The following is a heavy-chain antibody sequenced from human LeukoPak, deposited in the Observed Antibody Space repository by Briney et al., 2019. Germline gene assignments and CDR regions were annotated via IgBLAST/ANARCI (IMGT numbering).Heavy chain of an antibody. D-gene: IGHD3-10*01. CDR2: ISAYNGNT. CDR3: ARDGITMVRGVINNWFDP. J-gene: IGHJ5*02. Sequence: RRASVKVSCKASGYTFTSYGISWVRQAPGQGLEWMGRISAYNGNTNYAQKLQGRVTMTTDTSTSTAYMEPRSLRSDDTAVYYCARDGITMVRGVINNWFDPWGQGTLVTVSS. CDR1: GYTFTSYG. V-gene: IGHV1-18*04.